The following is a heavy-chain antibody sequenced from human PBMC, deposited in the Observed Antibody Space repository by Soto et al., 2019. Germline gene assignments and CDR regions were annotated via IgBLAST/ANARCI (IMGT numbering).Heavy chain of an antibody. Sequence: PSETLSLTCTVSGASISSGGYYWSWTRHHPGKGLEWIGYIYYSGSTYYNPSLKSRVTMSVGTSKNQFSLKLSSVTAADTAVYYCARDANRYASGSYGMDVWGQGTTVTVSS. J-gene: IGHJ6*02. V-gene: IGHV4-31*03. CDR2: IYYSGST. CDR3: ARDANRYASGSYGMDV. CDR1: GASISSGGYY. D-gene: IGHD3-10*01.